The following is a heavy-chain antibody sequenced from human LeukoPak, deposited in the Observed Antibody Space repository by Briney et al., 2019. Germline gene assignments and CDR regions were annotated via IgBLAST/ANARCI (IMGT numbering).Heavy chain of an antibody. J-gene: IGHJ4*02. D-gene: IGHD2-21*02. CDR2: INHSGST. CDR1: GGSFSGYY. V-gene: IGHV4-34*01. CDR3: ARGSLMVTAAFDY. Sequence: TSETLSLTCAVYGGSFSGYYWSWIRQPPGKGLEWIGEINHSGSTNYNPSLKSRVTISVDTSKNQFSLKLSSVTAADTAVYYCARGSLMVTAAFDYWGQGTLVTVSS.